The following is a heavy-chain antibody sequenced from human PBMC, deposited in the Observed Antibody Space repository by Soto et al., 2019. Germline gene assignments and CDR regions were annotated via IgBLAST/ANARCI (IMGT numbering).Heavy chain of an antibody. D-gene: IGHD3-16*01. CDR2: IYPGDSDT. CDR3: ARLKADYVWGSFYYYYGMDV. Sequence: GESLKISCKGSGYSFTSYWIGWVRQMPGKGLEWMGIIYPGDSDTRYSPSFQGQVTISADKSISTAYLQWSSLKASDTAMYYCARLKADYVWGSFYYYYGMDVWGQGTTVTVSS. J-gene: IGHJ6*02. V-gene: IGHV5-51*01. CDR1: GYSFTSYW.